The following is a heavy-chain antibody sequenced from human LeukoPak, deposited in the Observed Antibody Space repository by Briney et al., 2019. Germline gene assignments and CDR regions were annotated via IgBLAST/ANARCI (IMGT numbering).Heavy chain of an antibody. V-gene: IGHV1-69*05. J-gene: IGHJ6*03. CDR2: IIPIFGTA. CDR1: GGTFSSYA. D-gene: IGHD6-13*01. CDR3: GSSVAVAAADTTNYYYYYMDV. Sequence: SVEVSCKASGGTFSSYAISWVRQAPGQGLEWMGGIIPIFGTANYAQKFQGRVTITTDESTSTAYMELSSLRSEDTAVYYCGSSVAVAAADTTNYYYYYMDVWGKGTTVTVSS.